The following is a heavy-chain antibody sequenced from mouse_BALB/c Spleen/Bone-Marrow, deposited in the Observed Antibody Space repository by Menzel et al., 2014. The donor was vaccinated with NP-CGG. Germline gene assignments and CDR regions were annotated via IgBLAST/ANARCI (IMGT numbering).Heavy chain of an antibody. V-gene: IGHV3-6*02. J-gene: IGHJ2*01. CDR1: GYSITSGYY. CDR3: ARDWDGYYFDY. Sequence: VQLKESGPGLVKPSQSLSLTCSVTGYSITSGYYWNWIRQFPGNKPEWMGYISYDGSNNYNPSLKNRISITRDTSKNQFFLKLNSVTTEDTATYYCARDWDGYYFDYWGLGTALTVSS. CDR2: ISYDGSN. D-gene: IGHD2-3*01.